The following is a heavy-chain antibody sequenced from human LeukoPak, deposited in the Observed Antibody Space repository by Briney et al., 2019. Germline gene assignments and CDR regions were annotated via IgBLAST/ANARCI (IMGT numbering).Heavy chain of an antibody. CDR2: INHSGST. CDR3: ARGGCSGGSCYSRQYYYYYMDV. V-gene: IGHV4-34*01. J-gene: IGHJ6*03. D-gene: IGHD2-15*01. CDR1: GGSFSGYY. Sequence: SETLSLTCAVYGGSFSGYYWSWIRQPPGKGLEWIGEINHSGSTNYNPSLKSRVTISVDTSKNQFSLKLSSVTAADTAVYYCARGGCSGGSCYSRQYYYYYMDVWGKGTTVTVSS.